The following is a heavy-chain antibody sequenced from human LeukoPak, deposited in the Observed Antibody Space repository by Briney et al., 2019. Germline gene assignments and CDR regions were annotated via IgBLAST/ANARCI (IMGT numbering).Heavy chain of an antibody. D-gene: IGHD6-19*01. Sequence: GGSLRLSCAASEFTFSSYAMSWVRQAPGKGLEWVSGVSGSGGSTNYADSVKGRFTVSRDNSKNTLYLQMNSLRADDTAVYYCAKGYSSGWYYFDYWGQGTLVTVSS. V-gene: IGHV3-23*01. CDR2: VSGSGGST. J-gene: IGHJ4*02. CDR1: EFTFSSYA. CDR3: AKGYSSGWYYFDY.